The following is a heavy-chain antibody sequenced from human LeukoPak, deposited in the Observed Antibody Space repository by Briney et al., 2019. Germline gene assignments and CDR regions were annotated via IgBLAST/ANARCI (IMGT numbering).Heavy chain of an antibody. CDR1: RFTFSSYS. CDR3: AREAPASIVVVPAAIAALTGGYYYYYMDV. Sequence: GGSLRLSCAASRFTFSSYSMNWVRQAPGKGLEWVSSISSTSSYIYYADSVKGRFTISRDNAKNSLYLQMNSLRAEDTAVYYCAREAPASIVVVPAAIAALTGGYYYYYMDVWGKGTTVTVSS. J-gene: IGHJ6*03. CDR2: ISSTSSYI. D-gene: IGHD2-2*02. V-gene: IGHV3-21*01.